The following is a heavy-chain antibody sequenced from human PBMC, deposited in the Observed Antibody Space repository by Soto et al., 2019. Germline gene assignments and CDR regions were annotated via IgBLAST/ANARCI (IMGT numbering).Heavy chain of an antibody. Sequence: SVKVSCKASGYTFTYRYLHWVRQAPGQALEWMGWITPFNGNTNYAQKFQDRVTITRDRSMSTAYMELSSLRSEDTAMYYCARSHCSGGSCSNAFDIWGQGTMVTVSS. CDR1: GYTFTYRY. J-gene: IGHJ3*02. CDR2: ITPFNGNT. D-gene: IGHD2-15*01. CDR3: ARSHCSGGSCSNAFDI. V-gene: IGHV1-45*02.